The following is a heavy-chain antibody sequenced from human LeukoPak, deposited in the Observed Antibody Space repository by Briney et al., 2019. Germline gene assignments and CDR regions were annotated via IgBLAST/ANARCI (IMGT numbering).Heavy chain of an antibody. Sequence: GGSLRLSCAASGFIFSSYSMSWVRQAPGKGLEWVSSISSSSSYIYYADSVRGRFTISRDNAKNSLYLQMNSLRAEDTAVYYCARDHPGYFDYWGQGTLVTVSS. CDR3: ARDHPGYFDY. J-gene: IGHJ4*02. CDR2: ISSSSSYI. V-gene: IGHV3-21*01. CDR1: GFIFSSYS.